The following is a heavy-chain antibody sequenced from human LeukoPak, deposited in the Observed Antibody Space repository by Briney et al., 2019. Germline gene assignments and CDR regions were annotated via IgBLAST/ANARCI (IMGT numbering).Heavy chain of an antibody. Sequence: SETLSLTCAIYGGSFSGYYWNWIRQPPGKGLEWIGYIYTSGSTNYNPSLKSRVTISLDTSKNQFSLKLSSVTAADTAVYYCARRRPEAFDIWGQGTMVTVSS. CDR3: ARRRPEAFDI. CDR2: IYTSGST. J-gene: IGHJ3*02. CDR1: GGSFSGYY. V-gene: IGHV4-4*09.